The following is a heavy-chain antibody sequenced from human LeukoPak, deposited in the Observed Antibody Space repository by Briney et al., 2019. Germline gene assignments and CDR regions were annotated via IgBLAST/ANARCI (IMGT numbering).Heavy chain of an antibody. V-gene: IGHV4-39*01. Sequence: SSETLSLTCTVSGGSISSSSYYWGWIRQPPGKGLEWIGSIYYSGSTYYNPSLMSRVTVSVDTSKNQFSLKLSSVTAADTAVYYCARLRIVGATIDYWGQGTLVTVSS. J-gene: IGHJ4*02. CDR2: IYYSGST. CDR3: ARLRIVGATIDY. D-gene: IGHD1-26*01. CDR1: GGSISSSSYY.